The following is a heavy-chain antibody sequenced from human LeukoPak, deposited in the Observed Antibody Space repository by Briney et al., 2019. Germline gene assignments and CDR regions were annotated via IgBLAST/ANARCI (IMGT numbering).Heavy chain of an antibody. CDR2: VYFSGIT. CDR1: DGSVSSSHYY. V-gene: IGHV4-61*01. Sequence: SETLSLTRTVSDGSVSSSHYYWSWIRPPPGKGLEWIGYVYFSGITNYNPSLKSRVAISVDTSKNEFSLKLNSVPAADTAIYYCARVGITRTPFDYWGQGTLVTVSS. CDR3: ARVGITRTPFDY. J-gene: IGHJ4*02. D-gene: IGHD1-14*01.